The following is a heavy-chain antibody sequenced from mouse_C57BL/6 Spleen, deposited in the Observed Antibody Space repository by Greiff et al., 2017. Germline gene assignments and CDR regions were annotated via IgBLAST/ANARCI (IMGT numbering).Heavy chain of an antibody. D-gene: IGHD1-1*01. J-gene: IGHJ4*01. CDR1: GYTFTDYY. Sequence: VQLQQSGPELVKPGASVKISCKASGYTFTDYYMNWVKQSHGKSLEWIGDINPNNGGTSYNQKFKGKATLTVDKSSSTAYMELRSLTSEDSAVYYCASLYGSSPYYYAMDYWGQGTSVTVSS. CDR3: ASLYGSSPYYYAMDY. V-gene: IGHV1-26*01. CDR2: INPNNGGT.